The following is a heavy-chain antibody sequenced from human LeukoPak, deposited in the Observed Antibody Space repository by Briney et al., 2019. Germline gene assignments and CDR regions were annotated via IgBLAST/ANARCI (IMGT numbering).Heavy chain of an antibody. V-gene: IGHV3-23*01. D-gene: IGHD6-19*01. J-gene: IGHJ4*02. CDR1: GFTFSSYA. Sequence: PGGSLRLSCAASGFTFSSYAMSWVRQAPGKGLQWVSTISAGDGSTYYADSVKGRFAISRDNSKKTVYLQMSSLRAEDTAVYYCANTRLGYWGQGTLVTVSS. CDR2: ISAGDGST. CDR3: ANTRLGY.